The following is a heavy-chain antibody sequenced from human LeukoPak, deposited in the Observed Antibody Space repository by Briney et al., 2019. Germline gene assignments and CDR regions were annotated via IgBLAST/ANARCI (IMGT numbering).Heavy chain of an antibody. D-gene: IGHD2-2*01. Sequence: PSDTLSLTCTVSGGSISTYYWSWIRQPAGKGLEWIGRIHSSGTTHYNPSLRSRVTLSIDTSKNQFSLKLSSVTAADTAVYYCGRLNLPAVSGAFDYWGQGTLVTASS. CDR3: GRLNLPAVSGAFDY. V-gene: IGHV4-4*07. J-gene: IGHJ4*02. CDR1: GGSISTYY. CDR2: IHSSGTT.